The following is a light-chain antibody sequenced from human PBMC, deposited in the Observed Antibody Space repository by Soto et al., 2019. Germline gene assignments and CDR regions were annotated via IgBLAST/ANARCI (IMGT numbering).Light chain of an antibody. J-gene: IGKJ4*01. V-gene: IGKV3-11*01. CDR3: QQRINWPLT. CDR2: DVS. Sequence: EIVLTQSPVTLSLSPGERATLSCRASQSVTTFLAWYQQKPGQAPRLLIYDVSKRATGIPARFSGSESGTDFTLTISSLEPEDFAVYYCQQRINWPLTFGGGTKVEIK. CDR1: QSVTTF.